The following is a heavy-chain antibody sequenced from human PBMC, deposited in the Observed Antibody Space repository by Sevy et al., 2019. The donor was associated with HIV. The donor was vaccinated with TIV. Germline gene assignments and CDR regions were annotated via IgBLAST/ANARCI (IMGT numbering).Heavy chain of an antibody. CDR1: GGSISSSSYY. Sequence: SETLSLTCTVSGGSISSSSYYWGWIRQPPGKGLEWIGSIYYSGSTYYNPSLKSRVTISVDTSKNQFSLKLSCVTAADTAVYYCARFPRITMIVGEDAFDIWGQGTMVTVSS. J-gene: IGHJ3*02. CDR3: ARFPRITMIVGEDAFDI. CDR2: IYYSGST. D-gene: IGHD3-22*01. V-gene: IGHV4-39*01.